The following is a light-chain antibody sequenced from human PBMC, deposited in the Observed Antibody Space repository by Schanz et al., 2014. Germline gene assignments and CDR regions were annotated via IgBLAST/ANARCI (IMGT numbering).Light chain of an antibody. V-gene: IGLV2-14*01. CDR2: DVS. CDR1: SSDVGGYNY. CDR3: SSYAGSNNLV. Sequence: QSVLTQPASVSGSPGQSITISCTGTSSDVGGYNYVSWYQQHPGKAPKLMIYDVSNRPSGVSNRFSGSKSDNTASLTISGLQADDEADYYCSSYAGSNNLVFGGGTKLTVL. J-gene: IGLJ2*01.